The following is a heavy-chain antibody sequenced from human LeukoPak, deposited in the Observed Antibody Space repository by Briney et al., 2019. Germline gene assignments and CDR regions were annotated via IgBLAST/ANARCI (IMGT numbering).Heavy chain of an antibody. V-gene: IGHV3-23*01. CDR2: ISGSRT. CDR3: AKDRYDSSGDYFDY. J-gene: IGHJ4*02. CDR1: GFTFSSYA. D-gene: IGHD3-22*01. Sequence: GGSLRLSCAASGFTFSSYAMNWVRQAPGKGLEWVSAISGSRTYYADSVKGRFTISRDNSKNTLYLQMNSLRAEDTAVYYCAKDRYDSSGDYFDYWGQGTLVTVSS.